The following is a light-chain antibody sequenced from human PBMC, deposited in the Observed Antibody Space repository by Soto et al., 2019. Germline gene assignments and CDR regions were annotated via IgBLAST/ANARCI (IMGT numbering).Light chain of an antibody. V-gene: IGLV2-14*01. CDR3: SSFSSSSTLVV. CDR1: SSDVGGYSY. Sequence: QSALTQPASVSGSPVQTITISCTGTSSDVGGYSYVSWYQQHPGKAPKLMIYEVSNRPSGVSNRFSGSKSGNTASLTISGLQAEDEADYSCSSFSSSSTLVVFGGGTKVTVL. J-gene: IGLJ2*01. CDR2: EVS.